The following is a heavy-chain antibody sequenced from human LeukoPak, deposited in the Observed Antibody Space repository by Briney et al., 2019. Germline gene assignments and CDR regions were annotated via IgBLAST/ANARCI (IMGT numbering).Heavy chain of an antibody. CDR1: GGSISSSSYY. D-gene: IGHD3-22*01. CDR3: ARGRNYYDSSGYYQSWFDP. V-gene: IGHV4-39*07. CDR2: IYYSGST. J-gene: IGHJ5*02. Sequence: SETLSLTCTVSGGSISSSSYYWGWIRQPPGKGLEWIGSIYYSGSTYYNPSLKSRVTISVDTSKNQFSLKLSSVTAADTAVYYCARGRNYYDSSGYYQSWFDPWGQGTLVTVSS.